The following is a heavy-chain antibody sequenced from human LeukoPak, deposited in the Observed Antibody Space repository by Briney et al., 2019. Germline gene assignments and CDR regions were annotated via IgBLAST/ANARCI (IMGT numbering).Heavy chain of an antibody. V-gene: IGHV3-20*04. Sequence: GGSLRLSCAASGFTFDDFGLSWVRQAPGKGLEWVSSINWNGRRTDYIESVKGRFTISRDNAKNSLYLQMNSLRAEDTAVYYCAELGITMIGGVWGKGTTVTISS. D-gene: IGHD3-10*02. CDR1: GFTFDDFG. CDR2: INWNGRRT. J-gene: IGHJ6*04. CDR3: AELGITMIGGV.